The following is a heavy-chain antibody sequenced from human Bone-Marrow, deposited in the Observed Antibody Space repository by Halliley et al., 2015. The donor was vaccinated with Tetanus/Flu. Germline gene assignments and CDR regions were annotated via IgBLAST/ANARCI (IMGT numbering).Heavy chain of an antibody. Sequence: IGEITLRGAPNSNPSLKGRVPVPIDTSKNQFSRGLSSVAAADTAIYYCARRKVGGFKGVDFWGQGTLISVSS. V-gene: IGHV4-34*01. CDR3: ARRKVGGFKGVDF. CDR2: ITLRGAP. D-gene: IGHD1-26*01. J-gene: IGHJ4*02.